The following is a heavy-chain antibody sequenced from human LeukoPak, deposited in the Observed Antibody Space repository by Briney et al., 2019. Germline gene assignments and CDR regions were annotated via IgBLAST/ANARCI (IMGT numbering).Heavy chain of an antibody. V-gene: IGHV3-66*04. Sequence: GGSLRLSCVASGFTFSSYAMSWVRQAPGKGLEWVSVIYSGGSTYYADALKGRFTISRDNAKNILSLHMNSLRAEDTAVYYCARQPFGPGTYLQYWGQGTLVIVSS. CDR2: IYSGGST. D-gene: IGHD3-10*01. CDR1: GFTFSSYA. J-gene: IGHJ1*01. CDR3: ARQPFGPGTYLQY.